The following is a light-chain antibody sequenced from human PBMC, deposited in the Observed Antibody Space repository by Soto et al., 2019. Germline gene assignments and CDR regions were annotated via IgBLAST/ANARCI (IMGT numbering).Light chain of an antibody. CDR3: SSYAGSNTVI. CDR2: EVS. J-gene: IGLJ2*01. CDR1: SSDVGGYNY. V-gene: IGLV2-8*01. Sequence: QSALTQPPSASGSPGQSVTISCTGTSSDVGGYNYVSWYQQYPGKAPKLMIYEVSKGPSGVPDRFSGSKSGNTASLTVSGLQAEDEADYSCSSYAGSNTVIFGGGTKLTVL.